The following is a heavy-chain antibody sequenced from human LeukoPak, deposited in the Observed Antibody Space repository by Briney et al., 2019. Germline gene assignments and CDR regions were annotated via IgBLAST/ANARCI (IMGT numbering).Heavy chain of an antibody. CDR3: ARERGDILTGFHAFDI. Sequence: ASVKVSCKASGYTFTSYYMYWVRQAPGQGLEWMGIINPSGGSTGYAQKFQGRVTITADESTSTAYMELSSLRSEDTAVYYCARERGDILTGFHAFDIWGQGTMVTVSS. CDR1: GYTFTSYY. CDR2: INPSGGST. V-gene: IGHV1-46*01. D-gene: IGHD3-9*01. J-gene: IGHJ3*02.